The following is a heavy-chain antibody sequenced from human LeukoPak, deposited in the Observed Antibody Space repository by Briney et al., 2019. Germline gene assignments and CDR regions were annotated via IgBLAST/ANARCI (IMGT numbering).Heavy chain of an antibody. CDR2: VYYSGSA. V-gene: IGHV4-59*01. CDR1: GDSISPYY. D-gene: IGHD3-10*01. Sequence: SETLSLTCTVSGDSISPYYWSWIRQPPGKGLEWIGCVYYSGSANYNPSLQRRVTIPVDTSNNQFSLKLSSVTAADTAVYYCARSGDPVLQDLWGQGTLVTVSS. J-gene: IGHJ5*02. CDR3: ARSGDPVLQDL.